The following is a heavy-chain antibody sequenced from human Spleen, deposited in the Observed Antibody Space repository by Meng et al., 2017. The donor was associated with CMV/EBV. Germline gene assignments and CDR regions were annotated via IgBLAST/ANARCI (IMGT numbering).Heavy chain of an antibody. CDR1: GASITSGGYY. D-gene: IGHD4-17*01. CDR3: ARHFYGDTSWFDP. J-gene: IGHJ5*02. Sequence: VSGASITSGGYYWSWIRQRPGKGLEWIGFIYYSGITYYNPSLKSRTTMSADTSKYQFSLKLKSVTAADTAVYYCARHFYGDTSWFDPWGQGTLVTVSS. V-gene: IGHV4-31*02. CDR2: IYYSGIT.